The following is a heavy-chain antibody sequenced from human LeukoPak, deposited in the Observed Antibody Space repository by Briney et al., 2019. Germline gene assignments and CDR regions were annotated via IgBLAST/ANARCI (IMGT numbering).Heavy chain of an antibody. CDR2: VNPSGYT. Sequence: ASVNVSCKASGYTFTGYYMHWVRQAPRQGFEWMGWVNPSGYTKYAQQFPGRVSLTRDTSIRTAYMQLSELRSHDTPVYYCARDGIGDHDDFDIWGQGTMVTVST. CDR1: GYTFTGYY. J-gene: IGHJ3*02. CDR3: ARDGIGDHDDFDI. V-gene: IGHV1-2*02. D-gene: IGHD2-21*01.